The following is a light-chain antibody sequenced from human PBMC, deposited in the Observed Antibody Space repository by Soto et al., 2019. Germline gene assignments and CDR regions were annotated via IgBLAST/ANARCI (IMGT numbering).Light chain of an antibody. CDR2: GAS. CDR3: QQYGSSGT. Sequence: EIVWTQSPGTLSLSPGERATLSCRASQSVSNNYLAWYQQKPGQAPRLLIYGASNRATGIPDRFSGSGSGTYFTLTIIRLEPEDAAVYYCQQYGSSGTFGQGTKVEIK. J-gene: IGKJ1*01. CDR1: QSVSNNY. V-gene: IGKV3-20*01.